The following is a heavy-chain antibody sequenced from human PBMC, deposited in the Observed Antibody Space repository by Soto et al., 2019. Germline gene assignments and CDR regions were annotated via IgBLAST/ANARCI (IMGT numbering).Heavy chain of an antibody. J-gene: IGHJ4*02. Sequence: PGGSLRLSCAASGFTFGSSAMSWVRQAPGKGLEWVSAISGSGGSTYYADTVKGRFTVSRDNSKNTLYLQMNSLRAEDTAVYYCARSGYYYPLDFDHWGQGNLVTVSS. V-gene: IGHV3-23*01. CDR3: ARSGYYYPLDFDH. D-gene: IGHD3-22*01. CDR1: GFTFGSSA. CDR2: ISGSGGST.